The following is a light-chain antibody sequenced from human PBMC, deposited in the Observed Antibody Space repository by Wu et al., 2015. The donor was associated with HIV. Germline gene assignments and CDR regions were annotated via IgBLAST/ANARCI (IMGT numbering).Light chain of an antibody. Sequence: AIRITQSPSSLSASTGDRVTISCRTSQTVNNYLAWYQQRPGKAPKLLIYAASTLQSGVPSRFSGSGSGTDFTLTISCLQSEDFATYYCQQYYSYPLIFGPGTKVDVK. CDR1: QTVNNY. V-gene: IGKV1-8*01. CDR2: AAS. CDR3: QQYYSYPLI. J-gene: IGKJ3*01.